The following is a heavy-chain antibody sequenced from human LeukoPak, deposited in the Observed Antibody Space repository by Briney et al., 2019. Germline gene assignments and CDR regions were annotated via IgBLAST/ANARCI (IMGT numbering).Heavy chain of an antibody. V-gene: IGHV4-30-4*08. CDR2: IYYSGST. CDR3: ARVMGYVWGSLRAFDI. J-gene: IGHJ3*02. D-gene: IGHD3-16*01. Sequence: PSETLSLTCTVSGGSISSGDYYWRWLRQPPGKGLEWIGYIYYSGSTYYNPSLKSRVTISVDTSKNQFSLKLSSVTAADTAVYYCARVMGYVWGSLRAFDIWGQGTMVTVSS. CDR1: GGSISSGDYY.